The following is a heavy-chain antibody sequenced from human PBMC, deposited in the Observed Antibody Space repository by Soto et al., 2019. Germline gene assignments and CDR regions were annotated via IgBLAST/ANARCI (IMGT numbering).Heavy chain of an antibody. V-gene: IGHV1-18*01. J-gene: IGHJ5*02. CDR3: ARELSSPVRDPIANWFDP. CDR2: VSAYNGNT. CDR1: GYTFTSYG. Sequence: ASVKVSCKASGYTFTSYGISWVRQAPGQGLEWMGWVSAYNGNTNYAQKRQGRVTMTTDTSTSTAYMELRSLRSDDTAVYYCARELSSPVRDPIANWFDPWGQGTLVTVSS. D-gene: IGHD6-13*01.